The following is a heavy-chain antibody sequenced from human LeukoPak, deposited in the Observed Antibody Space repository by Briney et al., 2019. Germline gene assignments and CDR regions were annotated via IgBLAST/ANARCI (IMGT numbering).Heavy chain of an antibody. CDR1: GGSISSGGNS. V-gene: IGHV4-31*03. Sequence: PSETLSLTCTVSGGSISSGGNSWSWIRQLPGKGLEWIGYMYYSGSTYYNPSLKSRVTTSVDTSKDQFSLKLSSVTAADTAVYYCATLSSNLYYFDYWGQGTLVTVSS. CDR2: MYYSGST. J-gene: IGHJ4*02. CDR3: ATLSSNLYYFDY. D-gene: IGHD6-13*01.